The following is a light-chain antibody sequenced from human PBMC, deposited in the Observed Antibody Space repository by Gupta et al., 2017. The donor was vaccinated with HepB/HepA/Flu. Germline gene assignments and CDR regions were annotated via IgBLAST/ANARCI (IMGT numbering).Light chain of an antibody. CDR1: DVGGYAY. CDR3: CSYLGTSVV. V-gene: IGLV2-11*01. CDR2: DIT. J-gene: IGLJ2*01. Sequence: QSALTQPRSVSESPGQSVIISCSDVGGYAYVSWYQHHPGKAPKLLIYDITKRPSGVPDRFSGSKSGNPASLTISGLQAEDEADYYCCSYLGTSVVFGGGTKLTVL.